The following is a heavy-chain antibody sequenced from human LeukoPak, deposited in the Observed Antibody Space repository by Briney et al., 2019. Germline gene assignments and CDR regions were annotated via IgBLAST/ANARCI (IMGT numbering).Heavy chain of an antibody. J-gene: IGHJ4*02. CDR1: GYTFTSYG. Sequence: ASVKVSCKASGYTFTSYGISWVRQAPGQGLEWMGWISAYNGNTNFAQKLQGRVTMTTDTSTTTAYMELRSLRSEDTAVYYCARYYDSSGIDYWGQGTLVTVSS. D-gene: IGHD3-22*01. CDR2: ISAYNGNT. V-gene: IGHV1-18*01. CDR3: ARYYDSSGIDY.